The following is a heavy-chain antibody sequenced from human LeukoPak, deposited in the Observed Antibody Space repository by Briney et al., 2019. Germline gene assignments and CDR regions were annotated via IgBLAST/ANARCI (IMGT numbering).Heavy chain of an antibody. D-gene: IGHD5-24*01. J-gene: IGHJ4*02. CDR1: GFTFSSYE. Sequence: GGSLRLSCAASGFTFSSYEMNWVRQAPGKGLEWVSYISSSGSTIYYADSVKGRFTISRDNAKNSLYLQMNSLRAEDTAVYYCARWRQLQSEFDSWGQGTLVTVSS. V-gene: IGHV3-48*03. CDR2: ISSSGSTI. CDR3: ARWRQLQSEFDS.